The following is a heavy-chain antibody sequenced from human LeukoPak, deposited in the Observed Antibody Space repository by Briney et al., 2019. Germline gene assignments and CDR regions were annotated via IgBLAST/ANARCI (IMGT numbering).Heavy chain of an antibody. CDR2: ISSSGSTI. Sequence: GGSLRLSCAASGFTFSDYYMSWIRQAPGKGLEWVSYISSSGSTIYYADSVKGRFTISRDNAKNSLYLQMNSLRAEDTAVYYCASSLSQLEPLLGPFDYWGQGTLVTVSS. J-gene: IGHJ4*02. CDR3: ASSLSQLEPLLGPFDY. D-gene: IGHD6-6*01. CDR1: GFTFSDYY. V-gene: IGHV3-11*04.